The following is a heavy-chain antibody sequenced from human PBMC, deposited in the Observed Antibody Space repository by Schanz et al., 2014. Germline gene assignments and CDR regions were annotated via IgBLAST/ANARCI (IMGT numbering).Heavy chain of an antibody. V-gene: IGHV3-48*01. CDR2: VSRSTPDI. CDR1: GFTFSSYS. D-gene: IGHD3-10*01. CDR3: AKYRGYYRVSGSYRELEY. J-gene: IGHJ4*02. Sequence: EVQLVESGGGLVQPGGSLRLSCTASGFTFSSYSMNWVRQAPGKGLEWVSYVSRSTPDIYYADSVKGRFTMSRDNAKNTLYLQMNSLRPEDTAVYYCAKYRGYYRVSGSYRELEYWGQGTLGTVSS.